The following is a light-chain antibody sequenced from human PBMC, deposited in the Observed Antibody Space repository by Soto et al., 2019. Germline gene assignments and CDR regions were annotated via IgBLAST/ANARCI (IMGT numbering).Light chain of an antibody. Sequence: EIVLTQSPGTLSLSPGERATLSCRASQSVSSYLAWYQQKPGQAPRLLIYDASNRATGIPARFSGSGSGTDFTLTISSLQSEDFAVYYCQQYYNWPRTFGQGTKVDIK. CDR1: QSVSSY. CDR2: DAS. J-gene: IGKJ1*01. CDR3: QQYYNWPRT. V-gene: IGKV3-11*01.